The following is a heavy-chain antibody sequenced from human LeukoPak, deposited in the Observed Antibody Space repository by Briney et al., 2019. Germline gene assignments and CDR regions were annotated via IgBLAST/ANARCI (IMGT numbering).Heavy chain of an antibody. CDR2: ISTRGGGI. Sequence: GGSLRLSCAASGFMFSNNAMSWVRQAPGKGLEWVSGISTRGGGIYYAESVKGRFTISRDNSKNTLYLQMKSLRAEDTAVYYCAKDGFDYYDSSGYYYFDDWGQGTLVTASS. CDR3: AKDGFDYYDSSGYYYFDD. CDR1: GFMFSNNA. V-gene: IGHV3-23*01. J-gene: IGHJ4*02. D-gene: IGHD3-22*01.